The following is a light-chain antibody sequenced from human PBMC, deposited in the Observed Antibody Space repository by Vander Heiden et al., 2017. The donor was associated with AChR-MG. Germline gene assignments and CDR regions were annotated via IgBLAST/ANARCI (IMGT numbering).Light chain of an antibody. Sequence: AIQLTQSPSSLPASVGHRVTITCRASQGMRNDLGWYQQKPGKAPKLLIYAASTLQSGVPSRFSGSGFGTDFTLTISSLQPEDFATYYCLQDYNFPFTFGPGTTVDIK. CDR1: QGMRND. CDR2: AAS. V-gene: IGKV1-6*01. CDR3: LQDYNFPFT. J-gene: IGKJ3*01.